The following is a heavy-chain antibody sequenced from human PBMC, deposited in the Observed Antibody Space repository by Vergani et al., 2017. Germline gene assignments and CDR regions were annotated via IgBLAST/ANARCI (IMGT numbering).Heavy chain of an antibody. CDR3: ARGDGIRDYYYYYMDV. J-gene: IGHJ6*03. CDR2: IIPILGIA. D-gene: IGHD1-14*01. CDR1: GGTFSSYA. V-gene: IGHV1-69*04. Sequence: QVQLVQSGAEVKKPGASVKVSCKASGGTFSSYAISWVRQAPGQGLEWMGRIIPILGIANYAQKFQGRVTITADKSTSTAYMELSSLRSEDTAVYYCARGDGIRDYYYYYMDVWGKGTTVTVSS.